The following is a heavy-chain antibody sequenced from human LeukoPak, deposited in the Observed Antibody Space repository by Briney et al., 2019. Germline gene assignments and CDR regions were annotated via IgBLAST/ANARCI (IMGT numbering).Heavy chain of an antibody. J-gene: IGHJ4*02. CDR2: IYYSRST. CDR3: ARGGDILTGYHFDY. D-gene: IGHD3-9*01. CDR1: GGSISSYY. Sequence: PSETLSLTCTVSGGSISSYYWSWIRQPPGKGLEWIGYIYYSRSTNYNPSLKSRVTISVDTSKNQFSLKLSSVTAADTAVYYCARGGDILTGYHFDYWGQGTLVTVSS. V-gene: IGHV4-59*01.